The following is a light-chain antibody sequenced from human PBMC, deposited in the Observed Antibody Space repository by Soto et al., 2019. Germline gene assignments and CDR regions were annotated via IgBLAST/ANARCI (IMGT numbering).Light chain of an antibody. CDR3: SSYTGSTTLVI. CDR1: SSDVGGYNY. Sequence: SVLTQPASVSGSPGQSITISCTGTSSDVGGYNYVSWYQQHPGKAPKLMIYDVSNRPSGVSNRFSGSRSGNTASLTISGLQAEDEAHYYCSSYTGSTTLVIFGGGTKLTVL. V-gene: IGLV2-14*03. CDR2: DVS. J-gene: IGLJ2*01.